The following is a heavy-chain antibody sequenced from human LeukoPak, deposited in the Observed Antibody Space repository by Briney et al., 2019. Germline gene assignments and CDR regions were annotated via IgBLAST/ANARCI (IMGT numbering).Heavy chain of an antibody. D-gene: IGHD3-10*01. CDR3: ARGVMVRGVIIAYYFDY. CDR1: GGSISSYY. Sequence: SETLSLTCTVSGGSISSYYWSWIRQPPGKGLEWIGYIYYSGSTNYNPSLKSRVTISVDTSKNQFSLKLSSVTAADTAVYYCARGVMVRGVIIAYYFDYWGPGTLVTVSS. J-gene: IGHJ4*02. V-gene: IGHV4-59*01. CDR2: IYYSGST.